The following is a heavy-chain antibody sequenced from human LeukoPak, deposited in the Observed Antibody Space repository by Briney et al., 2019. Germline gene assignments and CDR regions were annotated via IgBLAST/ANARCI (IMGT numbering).Heavy chain of an antibody. CDR2: IKQDGSEK. CDR1: GFTFSSYW. J-gene: IGHJ4*02. Sequence: PGGSLRLSCAASGFTFSSYWMSWVRQAPGKGLEWVANIKQDGSEKYYVDSVKGRFTISRDNAKNSLYLQMNSLRAEDTAVYYCARVDLTDYDSSGYFDYWGQGTLVTVSS. D-gene: IGHD3-22*01. CDR3: ARVDLTDYDSSGYFDY. V-gene: IGHV3-7*01.